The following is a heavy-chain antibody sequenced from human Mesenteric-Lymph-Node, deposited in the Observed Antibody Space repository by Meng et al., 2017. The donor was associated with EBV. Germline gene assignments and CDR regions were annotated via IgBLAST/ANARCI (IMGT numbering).Heavy chain of an antibody. J-gene: IGHJ4*02. V-gene: IGHV4-34*01. CDR1: GGSFSGYY. CDR2: INDSGST. D-gene: IGHD3-3*01. CDR3: ARGRDYDFWSGLFDY. Sequence: QGQLQQGVAGLLKSSETLSLTCAVYGGSFSGYYWSWIRQPPGKGLEWIGEINDSGSTNYNPSLKSRVTISVDTSKNQFSLKLSSVTAADTAVYYCARGRDYDFWSGLFDYWGQGTLVTVSS.